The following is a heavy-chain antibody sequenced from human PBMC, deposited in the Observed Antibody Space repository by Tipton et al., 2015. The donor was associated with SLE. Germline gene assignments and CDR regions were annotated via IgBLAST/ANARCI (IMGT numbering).Heavy chain of an antibody. CDR1: GFTVSINY. CDR2: ISYDGSDQ. J-gene: IGHJ2*01. Sequence: RSLRLSCAASGFTVSINYMSWVRQAPGKGLEWVAVISYDGSDQYYADSVKGRFTISRDNSGNTLDLQMNSLRADDTAVYYCVNFLVLLSVGYFEDYYVDLWGRGTLVTVSS. V-gene: IGHV3-30*18. D-gene: IGHD2/OR15-2a*01. CDR3: VNFLVLLSVGYFEDYYVDL.